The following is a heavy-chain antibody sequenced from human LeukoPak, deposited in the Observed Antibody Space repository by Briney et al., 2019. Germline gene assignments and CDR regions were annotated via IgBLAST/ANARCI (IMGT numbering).Heavy chain of an antibody. CDR2: INPNSGGT. Sequence: GASVKVSCKASGYTFTGYYMHWVRQAPGQGLEWMGWINPNSGGTNYAQKFQGRVTMTRDTSISTAYMELSRLRSDDTAVYYCARSIAATICSFDYWGQGTLVTVYS. CDR3: ARSIAATICSFDY. CDR1: GYTFTGYY. D-gene: IGHD6-6*01. V-gene: IGHV1-2*02. J-gene: IGHJ4*02.